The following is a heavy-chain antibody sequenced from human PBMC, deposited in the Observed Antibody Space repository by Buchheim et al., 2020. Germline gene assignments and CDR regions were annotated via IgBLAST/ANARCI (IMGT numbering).Heavy chain of an antibody. D-gene: IGHD3-3*01. J-gene: IGHJ6*02. V-gene: IGHV4-61*01. CDR1: GGSVSSGSYY. Sequence: QVQLQESGPGLVKPSETLSLTCTVSGGSVSSGSYYWSWIRQPPGKGLEWIGYIYYSGSTNYNPSLKSRVTISVDTSKNQFSLKLSFVTAADTAVYYCARDFWSGYYVGYYYGMDVWGQGTT. CDR3: ARDFWSGYYVGYYYGMDV. CDR2: IYYSGST.